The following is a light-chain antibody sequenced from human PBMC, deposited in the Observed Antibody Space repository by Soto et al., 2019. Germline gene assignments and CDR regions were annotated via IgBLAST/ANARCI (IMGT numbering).Light chain of an antibody. V-gene: IGKV3-20*01. J-gene: IGKJ1*01. CDR2: GTS. Sequence: EIVLTQSPGTLSLSPGESATLTCRASRGVTNNYLAWYQRKPGQAPRLLIYGTSYRATDIPRRFSGSGSGTDFTLTISRLEPEDFAVYYCQQYGSSPPTFGQGTNVESK. CDR1: RGVTNNY. CDR3: QQYGSSPPT.